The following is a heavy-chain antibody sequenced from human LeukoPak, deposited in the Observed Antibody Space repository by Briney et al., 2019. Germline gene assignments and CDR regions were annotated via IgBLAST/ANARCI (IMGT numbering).Heavy chain of an antibody. J-gene: IGHJ4*02. V-gene: IGHV3-23*01. CDR1: GFTFGDYA. CDR2: ISRSGKNT. D-gene: IGHD3-3*01. CDR3: AKETISGVGVPRSDY. Sequence: PGRSLRLSCTASGFTFGDYAMSWVRQAPGKGLEWVSAISRSGKNTYYEDSVKGRFTISRDNSENTLYLQMGSLGAEDTAVYYCAKETISGVGVPRSDYWGQGTLVTVSS.